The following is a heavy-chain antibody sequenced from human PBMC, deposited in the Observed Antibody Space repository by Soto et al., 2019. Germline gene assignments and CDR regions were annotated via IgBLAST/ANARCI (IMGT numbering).Heavy chain of an antibody. CDR3: AKEPEMPGRGLDY. CDR1: GFTFRSFA. J-gene: IGHJ4*02. Sequence: GGSLRLSCAASGFTFRSFAMAWVRQAPGKGLEWVSTITVSGATVYADSVKGRFTIFRDNSRNTLHLQMNSLGAEDTAMYYCAKEPEMPGRGLDYWGQGTLVTVSS. V-gene: IGHV3-23*01. D-gene: IGHD2-2*01. CDR2: ITVSGAT.